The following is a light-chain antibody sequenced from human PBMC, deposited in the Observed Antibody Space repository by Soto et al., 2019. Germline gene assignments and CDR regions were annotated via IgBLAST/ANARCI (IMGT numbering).Light chain of an antibody. J-gene: IGKJ3*01. CDR1: QNISTH. CDR3: QQRLSIPRT. Sequence: DIQMTQSPSSLSASVGDRVTITCRASQNISTHLNWYQQKPGKAPKLLIHGASSLQSGVPSRFSGSGSGTDFTLTINSLQPEDFASYYCQQRLSIPRTCGPGAKVDIK. CDR2: GAS. V-gene: IGKV1-39*01.